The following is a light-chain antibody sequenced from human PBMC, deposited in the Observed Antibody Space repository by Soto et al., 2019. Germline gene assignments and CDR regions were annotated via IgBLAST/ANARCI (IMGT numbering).Light chain of an antibody. J-gene: IGKJ1*01. CDR1: QSISAW. CDR2: KAS. Sequence: DIQMTQSPSTLSASVGDRVSITCRASQSISAWLAWYQQRPGKAPKLLLYKASSLQSGVSSRFSGSGSGTEFTLTISSLQPDDSATYYCQQYDNYPWTFGQGTQLEIK. CDR3: QQYDNYPWT. V-gene: IGKV1-5*03.